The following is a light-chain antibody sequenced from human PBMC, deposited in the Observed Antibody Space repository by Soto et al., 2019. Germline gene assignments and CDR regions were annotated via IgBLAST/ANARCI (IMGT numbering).Light chain of an antibody. CDR1: RSVSSN. Sequence: EIVMTQSPATLSVSPGERATLSCRASRSVSSNLAWYQQIPGQAPRLLIYDASTRATGVPARFSGVGSGTEFTLTISGPQSEDFAVYYCQQYNDWPRTFGPGTKVDIK. J-gene: IGKJ3*01. CDR2: DAS. V-gene: IGKV3-15*01. CDR3: QQYNDWPRT.